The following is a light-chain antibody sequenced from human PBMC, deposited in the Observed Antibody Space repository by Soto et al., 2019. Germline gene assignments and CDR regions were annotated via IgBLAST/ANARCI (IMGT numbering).Light chain of an antibody. V-gene: IGLV2-14*01. J-gene: IGLJ1*01. CDR1: SSDVGGFNY. CDR3: SSSTTSSSYV. CDR2: DVY. Sequence: QSVLTQPASVSGSPGQSITISCTGTSSDVGGFNYVSWYQQHPGKAPKLLIFDVYSRPSGISNRFSGSKSGNTASLTISGLQAEDEADYYCSSSTTSSSYVFGAGTKVTVL.